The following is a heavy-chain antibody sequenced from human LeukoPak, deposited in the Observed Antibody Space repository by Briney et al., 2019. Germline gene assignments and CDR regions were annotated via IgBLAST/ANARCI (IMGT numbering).Heavy chain of an antibody. V-gene: IGHV4-34*12. D-gene: IGHD5-18*01. CDR1: GGSFSGHS. CDR3: ARYGLLRLSEINGFDI. Sequence: SETLSLTCAVYGGSFSGHSWSWIRQPPGKGLEWIGEVIHGGGTNYNPSLKSRVIISLDTSKNQFSLKLNSVNAADTAVYYCARYGLLRLSEINGFDIWGQGTMVTVSS. CDR2: VIHGGGT. J-gene: IGHJ3*02.